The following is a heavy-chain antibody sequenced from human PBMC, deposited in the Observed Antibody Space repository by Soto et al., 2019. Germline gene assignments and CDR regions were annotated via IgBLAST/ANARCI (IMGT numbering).Heavy chain of an antibody. V-gene: IGHV3-21*01. J-gene: IGHJ4*02. CDR2: ITSSSSYI. Sequence: VGSLRLSCAASGFTFSLYSMIWVRQAPGKGLEWVASITSSSSYIYYEDSLKGRFTISRDNAKNSLFLQLDSLRAEDTAAYFCVRARSTDSRPDYWGQGTLVTVSS. CDR1: GFTFSLYS. CDR3: VRARSTDSRPDY. D-gene: IGHD3-22*01.